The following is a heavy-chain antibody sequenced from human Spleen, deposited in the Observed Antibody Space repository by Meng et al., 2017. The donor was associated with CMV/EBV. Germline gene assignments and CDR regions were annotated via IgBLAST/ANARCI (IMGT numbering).Heavy chain of an antibody. V-gene: IGHV3-30*02. J-gene: IGHJ6*02. D-gene: IGHD1-1*01. CDR2: VQSDGVNK. Sequence: GESLKISCAASGFTFRTYGMHWVRQAPGKGLEWVASVQSDGVNKEYANSVKGRFTISRDDSKNTLSLQVNGLRSEDTAVYFCASAWNYGMVAWGRGTTVTVSS. CDR3: ASAWNYGMVA. CDR1: GFTFRTYG.